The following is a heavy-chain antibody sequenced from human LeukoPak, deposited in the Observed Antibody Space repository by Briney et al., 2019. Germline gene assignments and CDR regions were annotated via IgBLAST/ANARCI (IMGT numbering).Heavy chain of an antibody. J-gene: IGHJ6*03. CDR3: ARQVRSGYYYYYYYMDV. D-gene: IGHD3-22*01. V-gene: IGHV3-66*04. CDR2: IYSGGST. CDR1: GFTVSSNY. Sequence: GGSLRLSCAASGFTVSSNYMSWVRQAPGKGLEWVSVIYSGGSTYYADSVKGRFTISRDNSKNTLYLQMNSLRAEDTAVYYCARQVRSGYYYYYYYMDVWGKGTTVTISS.